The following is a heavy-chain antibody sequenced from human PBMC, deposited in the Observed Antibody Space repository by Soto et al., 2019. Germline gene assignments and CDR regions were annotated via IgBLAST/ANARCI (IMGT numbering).Heavy chain of an antibody. D-gene: IGHD3-10*01. J-gene: IGHJ4*02. CDR2: IIPILGIA. CDR1: GGTFSSYT. V-gene: IGHV1-69*02. Sequence: QVQLVQSGAEVKKPGSSVKVSCKASGGTFSSYTISWVRQAPGQGLEWMGRIIPILGIANYAQKFQGRVTLTADKSTSTAYMELSSLRSEDTAVYYCASGLGGWGLDYWGQGTLVTVSS. CDR3: ASGLGGWGLDY.